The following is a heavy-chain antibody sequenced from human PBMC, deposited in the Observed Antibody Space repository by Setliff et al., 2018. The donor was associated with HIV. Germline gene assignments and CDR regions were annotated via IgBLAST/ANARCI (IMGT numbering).Heavy chain of an antibody. J-gene: IGHJ4*02. V-gene: IGHV4-39*01. CDR1: GFTFSSYW. CDR3: ARGLSFYDPGGFDY. CDR2: IYYSGTT. D-gene: IGHD3-22*01. Sequence: GSLRLSCAASGFTFSSYWMSWVRQAPGKGLEWIGSIYYSGTTYYNPSLKSRVTISVDTSKNQFSLKLSSVTAADTAVYYCARGLSFYDPGGFDYWGQGTLVTVSS.